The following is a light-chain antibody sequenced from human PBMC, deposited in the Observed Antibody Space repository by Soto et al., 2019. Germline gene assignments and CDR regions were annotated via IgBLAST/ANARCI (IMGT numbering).Light chain of an antibody. V-gene: IGKV3-20*01. CDR2: AAS. J-gene: IGKJ1*01. CDR1: QSVSSN. CDR3: QQYGNSLWT. Sequence: EIVMTQSPATLSVSPGERATLSCRASQSVSSNLAWYQQKPGQAPRLLIYAASSRATGIPDRFSGSGSGTDFTLTISRVEPEDFAVYYCQQYGNSLWTFGQGTKVDIK.